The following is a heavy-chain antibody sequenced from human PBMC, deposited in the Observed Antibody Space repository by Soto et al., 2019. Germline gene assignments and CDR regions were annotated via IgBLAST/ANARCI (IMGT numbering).Heavy chain of an antibody. D-gene: IGHD6-13*01. Sequence: SETLSLTCTVSGGSISSSSYYWGWIRQPPGKGLEWIGSIYYSGSTYYNPSLKSRVTISVDTSKNQFSLKLSSVTAADTAVYYCAGTTYSSSWYLFGYYYYYGMDVWGQGTTVTVSS. J-gene: IGHJ6*02. CDR2: IYYSGST. CDR1: GGSISSSSYY. CDR3: AGTTYSSSWYLFGYYYYYGMDV. V-gene: IGHV4-39*01.